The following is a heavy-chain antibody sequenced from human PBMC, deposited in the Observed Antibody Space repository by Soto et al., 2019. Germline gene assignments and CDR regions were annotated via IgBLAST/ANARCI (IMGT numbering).Heavy chain of an antibody. Sequence: HVQLQGSGPGLVKPSGTLSLTCAVSGGSISSSTWWRWVRQPPGKGLEWIGEIHHNGSTNYNPSLKNRVTISVDESNNLLSLKLTFVTAGDTAVYYCAGAGYGSGWTFDDWGQGTLVTVSS. CDR2: IHHNGST. CDR1: GGSISSSTW. J-gene: IGHJ4*02. V-gene: IGHV4-4*02. CDR3: AGAGYGSGWTFDD. D-gene: IGHD6-19*01.